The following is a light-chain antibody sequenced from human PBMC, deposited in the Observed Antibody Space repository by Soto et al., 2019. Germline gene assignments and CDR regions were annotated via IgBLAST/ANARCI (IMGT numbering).Light chain of an antibody. CDR3: CSYAGSSTHVV. CDR1: CSDVGSYNL. J-gene: IGLJ2*01. CDR2: EGS. Sequence: QSALTQPASVSGSPGQSITISCTGTCSDVGSYNLVSWYQQHPGKAPKLMIYEGSKRPSGVSNRFSGSKSGNTASLTISGLQAEDEADYYCCSYAGSSTHVVFGGGTKVTVL. V-gene: IGLV2-23*01.